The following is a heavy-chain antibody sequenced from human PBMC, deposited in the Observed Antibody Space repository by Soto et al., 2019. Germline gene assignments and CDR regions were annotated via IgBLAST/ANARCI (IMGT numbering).Heavy chain of an antibody. V-gene: IGHV3-30-3*01. CDR2: ISYDGSKT. CDR3: ATENKNWELLY. D-gene: IGHD1-26*01. J-gene: IGHJ4*02. Sequence: QVHLVESGGGVVQPGRSLRLSCAASGFTFSGYAMHWVRQAPGKGLEWVAVISYDGSKTYHADSVKGRFTLSRDNSKNTLYLPMNSLRAEDTAVYYCATENKNWELLYWGEGTLVIVSS. CDR1: GFTFSGYA.